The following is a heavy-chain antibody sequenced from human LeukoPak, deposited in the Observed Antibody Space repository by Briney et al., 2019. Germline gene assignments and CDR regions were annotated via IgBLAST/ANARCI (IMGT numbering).Heavy chain of an antibody. Sequence: SETLSLTCTVSSASITSSPYFWGWIRQSPGKGLEWIGSISYSGTTYYNPSLKSRVTISVDTSKNQFSLKLNSVTAADTAVFYCAANSADYNTLGSSYKVWGQGPLVTVSS. CDR1: SASITSSPYF. CDR2: ISYSGTT. D-gene: IGHD3-10*01. CDR3: AANSADYNTLGSSYKV. V-gene: IGHV4-39*01. J-gene: IGHJ4*02.